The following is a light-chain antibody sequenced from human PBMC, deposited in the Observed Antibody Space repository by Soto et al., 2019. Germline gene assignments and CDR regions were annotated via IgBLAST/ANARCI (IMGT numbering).Light chain of an antibody. J-gene: IGKJ4*01. CDR1: QSVGSNY. CDR3: QQYGRSPLT. Sequence: EIVLTQSPGTLSLSPGERATLSCRASQSVGSNYLAWYQQKPGQAPRLLIYGASSRATGIPDRFSGSGSGTDFALSISRLELEDSAVYYCQQYGRSPLTFGGGTKVEIK. V-gene: IGKV3-20*01. CDR2: GAS.